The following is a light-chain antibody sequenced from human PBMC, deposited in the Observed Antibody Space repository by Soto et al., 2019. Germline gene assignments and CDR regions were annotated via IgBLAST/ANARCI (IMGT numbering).Light chain of an antibody. J-gene: IGKJ1*01. CDR3: QQTYSTPRT. CDR1: QGIATY. V-gene: IGKV1-39*01. Sequence: IQMTQSPSSLSASVGDRVTISCRASQGIATYLNWYQQKPGKAPNLLIYEASSLQSGVPSGFSGTGSGTDFTLTISSLQPEDFATYYCQQTYSTPRTFGQGTKVDIK. CDR2: EAS.